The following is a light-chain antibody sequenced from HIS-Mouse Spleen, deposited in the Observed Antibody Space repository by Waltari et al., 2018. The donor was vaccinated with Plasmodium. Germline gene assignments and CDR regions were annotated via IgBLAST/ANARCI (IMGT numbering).Light chain of an antibody. CDR1: PLSKTY. V-gene: IGLV3-10*01. CDR2: EDS. Sequence: SYELTQPPSVSVSPGQTAGITSPGHPLSKTYAYSYQQKSGQAPVLVIDEDSKRPSGIPERFSGSSSGTMATLTISGAQVEDEADYYCYSTDSSGNHRVFGGGTKLTVL. CDR3: YSTDSSGNHRV. J-gene: IGLJ3*02.